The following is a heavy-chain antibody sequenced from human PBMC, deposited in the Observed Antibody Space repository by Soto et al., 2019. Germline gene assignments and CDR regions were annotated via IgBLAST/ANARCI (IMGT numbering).Heavy chain of an antibody. D-gene: IGHD3-10*01. J-gene: IGHJ4*02. V-gene: IGHV4-31*03. CDR1: GGSISSGGYY. CDR3: ARGVTMVRGVGLFYFDY. CDR2: MYYSGST. Sequence: QVQLQESGPGLVKPSQTLSLTCTVSGGSISSGGYYWSWIRQHPGKGLEWIGYMYYSGSTYYNPSLKRRSTLSADTSKKKFSLKLSSVTAADTAVYYGARGVTMVRGVGLFYFDYWGQGTLVTVSS.